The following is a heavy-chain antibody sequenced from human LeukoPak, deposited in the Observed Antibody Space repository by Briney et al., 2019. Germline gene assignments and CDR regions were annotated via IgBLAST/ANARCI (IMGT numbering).Heavy chain of an antibody. CDR3: ARVGSGWYEGGFDP. V-gene: IGHV1-2*02. D-gene: IGHD6-19*01. J-gene: IGHJ5*02. CDR1: GYTFTGYY. Sequence: GASVKVSCKASGYTFTGYYMHWVRQAPGQGLEWMGWINPNSGGTNYAQKFQGRVTMTRDTSISTACMELSRLRSDDTAVYYCARVGSGWYEGGFDPWGQGTLVTVSS. CDR2: INPNSGGT.